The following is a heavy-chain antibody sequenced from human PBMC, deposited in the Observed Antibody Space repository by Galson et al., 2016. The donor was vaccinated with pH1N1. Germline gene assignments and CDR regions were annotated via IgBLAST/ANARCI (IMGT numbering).Heavy chain of an antibody. J-gene: IGHJ4*02. D-gene: IGHD1-7*01. CDR1: GFTFSNYG. CDR3: TKARVGNYYFDY. V-gene: IGHV3-23*01. CDR2: ISTSSGTT. Sequence: SLRLSCAASGFTFSNYGMRWVRQAPGKGLEYVSSISTSSGTTYYGDSVRGRFTISRDNSKNTVYLQMNSLRAEDTAIYYCTKARVGNYYFDYWGQGSLVTVSS.